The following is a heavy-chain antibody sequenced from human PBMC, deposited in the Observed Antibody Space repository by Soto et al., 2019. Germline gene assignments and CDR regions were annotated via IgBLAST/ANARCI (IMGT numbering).Heavy chain of an antibody. V-gene: IGHV3-23*01. CDR3: AKGLWFGESYGLSDY. Sequence: GGSLRLSCAASGFTFSNFAMSWVRQAPGKGLEWVSAISGGGGNTYYADSVKGRFTISRDNSKNTLYPQMNSLRAEDTAVYYCAKGLWFGESYGLSDYWGQGTLVTVS. J-gene: IGHJ4*02. D-gene: IGHD3-10*01. CDR2: ISGGGGNT. CDR1: GFTFSNFA.